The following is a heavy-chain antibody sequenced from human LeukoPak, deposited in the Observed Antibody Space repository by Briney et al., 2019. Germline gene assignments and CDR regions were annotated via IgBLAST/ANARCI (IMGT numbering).Heavy chain of an antibody. V-gene: IGHV3-48*03. D-gene: IGHD7-27*01. J-gene: IGHJ4*02. CDR2: ISSSGSTI. CDR1: GFTFSSYE. Sequence: GGSLRLSCAASGFTFSSYEMNWVRQAPGKGLEWVSYISSSGSTIYYADSVKGRFTISRGNAKNSLYLQMNSLRAEDTAAYYCARGRKLGIDYWGQGTLVTVSS. CDR3: ARGRKLGIDY.